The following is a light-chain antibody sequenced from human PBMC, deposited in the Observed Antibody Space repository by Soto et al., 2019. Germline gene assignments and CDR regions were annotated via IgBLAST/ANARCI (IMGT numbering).Light chain of an antibody. Sequence: GLRRSRGTLSLSPGERAGLAFRSSQSVRSSYLAWYQQKPGQAPRLLIYGASSRATGIPDRFSGSEYGPEFHLTISRLETDDFAVYYCLQYGASSWTFGQGTKVDIK. CDR1: QSVRSSY. J-gene: IGKJ1*01. CDR3: LQYGASSWT. CDR2: GAS. V-gene: IGKV3-20*01.